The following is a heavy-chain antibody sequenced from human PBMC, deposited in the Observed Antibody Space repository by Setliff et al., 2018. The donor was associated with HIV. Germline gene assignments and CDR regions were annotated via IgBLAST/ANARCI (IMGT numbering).Heavy chain of an antibody. CDR3: AREIRAGNYPPYSYYFYMDV. Sequence: PGGSLRLSCAASGFTFSTYQMSWVRQAPGKGLEWVAKITQDGSDKYYVDSVKGRFTISRDNAKNSLLLQMNSLRAEDTAVYHCAREIRAGNYPPYSYYFYMDVWGKGTTVTVSS. V-gene: IGHV3-7*01. J-gene: IGHJ6*03. D-gene: IGHD4-4*01. CDR1: GFTFSTYQ. CDR2: ITQDGSDK.